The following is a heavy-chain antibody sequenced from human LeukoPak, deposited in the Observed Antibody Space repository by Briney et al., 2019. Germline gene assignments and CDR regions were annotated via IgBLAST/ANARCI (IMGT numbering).Heavy chain of an antibody. Sequence: SVKVSCKASGGTFSSYAISWVRQAPGQGLEWMGRIVPIFGTANYAQKFQGRVTITTDESTSTAYMELSSLRSEDTAVYYCARDRGTAGAFDIWGQGTMVTVSS. CDR3: ARDRGTAGAFDI. J-gene: IGHJ3*02. V-gene: IGHV1-69*05. D-gene: IGHD6-13*01. CDR2: IVPIFGTA. CDR1: GGTFSSYA.